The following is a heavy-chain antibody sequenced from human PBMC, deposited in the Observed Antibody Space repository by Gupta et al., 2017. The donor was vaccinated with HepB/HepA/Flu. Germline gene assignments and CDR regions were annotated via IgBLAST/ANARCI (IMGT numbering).Heavy chain of an antibody. V-gene: IGHV3-30*18. CDR1: GFTFSSYG. Sequence: QVQLVESGGGVVQPGRSLRLSCAASGFTFSSYGMHWVRQAPGKGLEWVAVISYDGSNKYYADSVKGRFTISRDNSKNTLYLQMNSLRAEDTAVYYCAKGLEVAVAGTFDYWGQGTLVTVSS. CDR2: ISYDGSNK. J-gene: IGHJ4*02. CDR3: AKGLEVAVAGTFDY. D-gene: IGHD6-19*01.